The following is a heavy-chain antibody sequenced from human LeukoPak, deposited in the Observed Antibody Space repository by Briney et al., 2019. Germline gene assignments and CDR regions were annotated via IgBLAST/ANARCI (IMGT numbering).Heavy chain of an antibody. J-gene: IGHJ5*02. V-gene: IGHV4-59*08. CDR3: ARRYRDIAVAGTGDWFDP. CDR1: GVSISSYY. CDR2: IYYSGST. D-gene: IGHD6-19*01. Sequence: SETLSLTCTVSGVSISSYYWSWLRQPPGKGLEWIGYIYYSGSTNYNPSLKSRVTISVDTSKNQFSLKLSSVTAADTAVYYCARRYRDIAVAGTGDWFDPWGQGTLVTVSS.